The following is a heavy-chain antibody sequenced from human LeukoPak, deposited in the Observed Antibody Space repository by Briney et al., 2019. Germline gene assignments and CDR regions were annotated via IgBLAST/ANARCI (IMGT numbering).Heavy chain of an antibody. V-gene: IGHV3-30-3*01. CDR3: ARGPERTGVGTRYYYDMDV. CDR2: ISYDVSNK. CDR1: GFTFSSYA. Sequence: GGSLRLSCAASGFTFSSYAMHWVRQAPGKGLEWVAFISYDVSNKYYADSVKGRFTISRDNSKNTLYLQMNSLRAEDTAVYYCARGPERTGVGTRYYYDMDVWGQGTTVSVSS. J-gene: IGHJ6*02. D-gene: IGHD2-8*01.